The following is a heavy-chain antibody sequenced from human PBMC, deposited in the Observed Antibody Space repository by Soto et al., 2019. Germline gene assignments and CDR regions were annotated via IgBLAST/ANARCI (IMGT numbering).Heavy chain of an antibody. Sequence: GGSLRLSCAASGFTFSTYAMAWVRQAPGKGLEWVSGVSASGLNTDYADPVKGRFYISRDNSKNTVSLHMNSLRAEDTALYYCAREAVSGRTGFDYWGQGTLVTVPQ. CDR1: GFTFSTYA. CDR3: AREAVSGRTGFDY. D-gene: IGHD6-19*01. V-gene: IGHV3-23*01. CDR2: VSASGLNT. J-gene: IGHJ4*02.